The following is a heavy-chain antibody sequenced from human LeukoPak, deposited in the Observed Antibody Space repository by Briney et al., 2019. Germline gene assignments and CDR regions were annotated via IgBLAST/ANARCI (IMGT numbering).Heavy chain of an antibody. D-gene: IGHD1-26*01. CDR2: IIPIFGTA. CDR3: AREGEWELGYYYMDV. J-gene: IGHJ6*03. CDR1: GGTFSSYA. Sequence: LVKVSCKASGGTFSSYAISWVRQAPGQGLEWMGGIIPIFGTANYAQKFQGRVTITADKSTSTAYMELSSLRSEDTAVYYCAREGEWELGYYYMDVWGKGTTVTVSS. V-gene: IGHV1-69*06.